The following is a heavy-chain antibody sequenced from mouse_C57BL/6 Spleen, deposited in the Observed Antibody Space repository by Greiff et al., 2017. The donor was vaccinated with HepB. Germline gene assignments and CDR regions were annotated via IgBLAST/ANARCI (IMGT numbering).Heavy chain of an antibody. CDR2: IYPGDGDT. Sequence: VQLQQSGPELVKPGASVKISCKASGYAFSSSWMNWVKQRPGKGLEWIGRIYPGDGDTNYNGKFKGKATLTADKSSSTAYMQLSSLTSEDAAVYWGERSDENDEGFAYWGQGTLVTVAA. D-gene: IGHD2-12*01. V-gene: IGHV1-82*01. J-gene: IGHJ3*01. CDR1: GYAFSSSW. CDR3: ERSDENDEGFAY.